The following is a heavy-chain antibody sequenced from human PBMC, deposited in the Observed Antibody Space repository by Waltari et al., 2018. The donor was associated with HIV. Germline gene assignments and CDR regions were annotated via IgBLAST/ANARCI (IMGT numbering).Heavy chain of an antibody. V-gene: IGHV1-3*01. CDR3: ASTYCSGGSCYGGSYYYYGMDV. J-gene: IGHJ6*02. CDR1: GYTFTSYA. CDR2: INAGNGNT. Sequence: QVQLVQSGAEVKKPGASVKVSCKASGYTFTSYAMHWVSQAPGQRLEWMGWINAGNGNTKYSQKFQGRVTITRDTSASTAYMELSSLRSEDTAVYYCASTYCSGGSCYGGSYYYYGMDVWGQGTTVTVSS. D-gene: IGHD2-15*01.